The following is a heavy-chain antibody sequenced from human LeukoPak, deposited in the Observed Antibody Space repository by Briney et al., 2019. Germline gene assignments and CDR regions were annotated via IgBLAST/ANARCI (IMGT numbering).Heavy chain of an antibody. V-gene: IGHV3-23*01. D-gene: IGHD1-1*01. J-gene: IGHJ5*02. CDR1: GFSFSSYA. Sequence: PGGSLRLSCAASGFSFSSYAMSWVRQAPVRGLEWVASMKGGGADTFYADFVKGRFTLSRDDSRNTVYLQLNSLRVEDTAVYYCAKANWVSNADAVSWGQGTLVTVSS. CDR2: MKGGGADT. CDR3: AKANWVSNADAVS.